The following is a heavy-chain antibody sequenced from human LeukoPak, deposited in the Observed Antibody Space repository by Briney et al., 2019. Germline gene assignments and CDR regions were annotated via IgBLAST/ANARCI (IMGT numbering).Heavy chain of an antibody. J-gene: IGHJ4*02. CDR3: GAAAAYCSSTSSYSSIDY. V-gene: IGHV1-24*01. D-gene: IGHD2-2*01. CDR1: GYTLTELS. CDR2: FDPEDGET. Sequence: GASVKVSCKVSGYTLTELSMHWVRQAPGKGLEWMGGFDPEDGETIYAQKFQGRVTMTEDTSTDTAYMELSSLRSEDTAVYYCGAAAAYCSSTSSYSSIDYWGQGTLVTVSS.